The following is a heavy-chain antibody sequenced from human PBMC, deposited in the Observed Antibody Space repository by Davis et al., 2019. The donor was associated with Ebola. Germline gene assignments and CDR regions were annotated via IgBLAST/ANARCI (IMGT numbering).Heavy chain of an antibody. D-gene: IGHD1-26*01. J-gene: IGHJ4*02. Sequence: ASVKVSCKASGYTFANYAIHWVRQAPGQRLEWMGWIDAGNGNTRYSQKFQGRVSITRDTSASTGYMELSSLTSEDTAVYYCAGGVGNTVHWGQGTLVTVSS. CDR3: AGGVGNTVH. CDR1: GYTFANYA. V-gene: IGHV1-3*01. CDR2: IDAGNGNT.